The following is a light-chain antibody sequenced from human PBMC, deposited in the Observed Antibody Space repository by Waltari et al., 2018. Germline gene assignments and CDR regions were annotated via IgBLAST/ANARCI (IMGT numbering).Light chain of an antibody. J-gene: IGKJ1*01. CDR1: ENINNS. Sequence: DIQMTQSPSSLSGSVRDRVTITCRASENINNSLAWYQQKPGGAPQLLIYETSTLETGVPSRFSGTTSGTEFSLSISSLQPDDVATYYCQQYHAYPWTFGQGTKVDI. V-gene: IGKV1-5*01. CDR3: QQYHAYPWT. CDR2: ETS.